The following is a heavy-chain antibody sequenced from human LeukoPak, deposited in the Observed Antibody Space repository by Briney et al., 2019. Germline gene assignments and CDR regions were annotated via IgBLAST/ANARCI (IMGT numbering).Heavy chain of an antibody. Sequence: GESLKISCKGSGYTFTNYWIGWVRQMPGKGLEWMGIINPRDSDTRYTPSFQGQVTMSTDKSISTAYLQWSSLKASDTAMYYCARRGSGVPLDYWGQGTLVPVSS. J-gene: IGHJ4*02. CDR1: GYTFTNYW. CDR2: INPRDSDT. V-gene: IGHV5-51*01. D-gene: IGHD3-10*01. CDR3: ARRGSGVPLDY.